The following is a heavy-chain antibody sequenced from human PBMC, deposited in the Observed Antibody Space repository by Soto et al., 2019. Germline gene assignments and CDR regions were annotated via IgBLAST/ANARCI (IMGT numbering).Heavy chain of an antibody. D-gene: IGHD3-3*01. J-gene: IGHJ4*02. Sequence: SVKVSCKASGGTFSSYTISWVRQAPGQGLEWMGRIIPILGIVNYAQKFQGRVTITADKSTSTAYMELSSLRSEDTAVYYCARDGFLKPYDFWSGYPPDYWGQGTLVTVSS. CDR1: GGTFSSYT. CDR3: ARDGFLKPYDFWSGYPPDY. V-gene: IGHV1-69*04. CDR2: IIPILGIV.